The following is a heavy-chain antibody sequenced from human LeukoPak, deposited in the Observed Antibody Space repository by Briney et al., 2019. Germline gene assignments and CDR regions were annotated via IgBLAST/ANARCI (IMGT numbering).Heavy chain of an antibody. Sequence: SETLSLTCTVSGGTINSHYWSWIRQPPGEGLEWIAYTHTNGRTKYNPILNSRVSISLDTSKNQVSLKLYSVTAADTAVYFCARHYLYGDSSWDSWGPGSLVIVSS. CDR2: THTNGRT. V-gene: IGHV4-4*09. CDR1: GGTINSHY. CDR3: ARHYLYGDSSWDS. J-gene: IGHJ4*02. D-gene: IGHD4-17*01.